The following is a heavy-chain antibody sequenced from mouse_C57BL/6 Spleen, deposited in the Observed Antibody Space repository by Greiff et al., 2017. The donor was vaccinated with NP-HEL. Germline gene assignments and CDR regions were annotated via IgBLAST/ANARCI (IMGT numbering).Heavy chain of an antibody. J-gene: IGHJ2*01. V-gene: IGHV1-69*01. Sequence: QVQLQQPGAELVMPGASVKLSCKASGYTFTSYWMHWVKQRPGQGLEWIGEIDPSDSSTNYNQKFTGKSTLTVAKSSSTASMQLSSLTSEDSAVYYCARGGNFDYWGQGTTLTVSS. CDR2: IDPSDSST. CDR1: GYTFTSYW. CDR3: ARGGNFDY.